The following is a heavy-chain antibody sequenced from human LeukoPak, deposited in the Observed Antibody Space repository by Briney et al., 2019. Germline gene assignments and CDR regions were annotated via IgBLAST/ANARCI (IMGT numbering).Heavy chain of an antibody. V-gene: IGHV4-39*01. Sequence: PSETLSLTCTVSGDSISSINYHWGWIRQPPGKGLEWIGSIYYTGTTYYNPSLKSRVTISVDTSKNQFSLKVSSVTAADTAVYSCARLASGAAFDVECRGKKVPVSA. CDR2: IYYTGTT. CDR3: ARLASGAAFDV. J-gene: IGHJ3*01. D-gene: IGHD5-12*01. CDR1: GDSISSINYH.